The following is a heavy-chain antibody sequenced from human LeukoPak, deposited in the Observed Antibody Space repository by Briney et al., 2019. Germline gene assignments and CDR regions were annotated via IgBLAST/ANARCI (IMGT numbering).Heavy chain of an antibody. J-gene: IGHJ4*02. CDR2: ISSSTTYI. CDR3: ARFQGAHY. V-gene: IGHV3-21*01. Sequence: GGSLRLSCAASVFTFSSYSMNWVRQAPGMGLEWVSSISSSTTYIYYADSVKGRFTISRDNTKNSLYLQVNSLRAEDTAVYYCARFQGAHYWGQGTLLTVSS. D-gene: IGHD4/OR15-4a*01. CDR1: VFTFSSYS.